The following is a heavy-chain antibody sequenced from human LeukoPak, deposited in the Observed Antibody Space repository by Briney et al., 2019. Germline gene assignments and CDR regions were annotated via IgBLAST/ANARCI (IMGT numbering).Heavy chain of an antibody. V-gene: IGHV3-23*01. CDR3: ATDRGYSGYGTFDY. CDR2: ISGDGGTT. J-gene: IGHJ4*02. Sequence: GGSLRLSCAASGFTFSGYAMAWVRQAPGKGPEWVATISGDGGTTYYADSVKGRFTISRDDSTDTLYLQMNSLTAADSALYYCATDRGYSGYGTFDYWGQGTLVSVSS. CDR1: GFTFSGYA. D-gene: IGHD5-12*01.